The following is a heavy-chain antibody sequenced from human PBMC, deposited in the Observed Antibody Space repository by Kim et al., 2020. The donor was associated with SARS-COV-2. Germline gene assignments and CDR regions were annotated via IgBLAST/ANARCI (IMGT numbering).Heavy chain of an antibody. J-gene: IGHJ4*02. V-gene: IGHV1-69*01. Sequence: NSAQKFQGRFTITADESTSTAYMDLSSLSSEDTALYYCARTTNSYGFLNFWGQGTLVTVSA. D-gene: IGHD3-16*02. CDR3: ARTTNSYGFLNF.